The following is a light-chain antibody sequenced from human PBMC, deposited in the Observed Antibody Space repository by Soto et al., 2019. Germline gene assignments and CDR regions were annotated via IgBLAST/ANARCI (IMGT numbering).Light chain of an antibody. J-gene: IGKJ5*01. V-gene: IGKV1-33*01. CDR1: QDIGNY. CDR2: DVS. Sequence: DIQMTQSPSSLSASVGDRITITCQASQDIGNYLNWYQQKPGKAPKLLIYDVSTLESGVPSRFRVSGSGTDFTFTISSLQPEDFASYYCQQYYNLPITFGQGTRLEI. CDR3: QQYYNLPIT.